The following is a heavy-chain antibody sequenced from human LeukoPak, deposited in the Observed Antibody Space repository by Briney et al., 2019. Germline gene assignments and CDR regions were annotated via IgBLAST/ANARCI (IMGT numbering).Heavy chain of an antibody. CDR1: GGTFSSYT. CDR3: AREKDTVTTYWFDP. D-gene: IGHD4-17*01. Sequence: GSSVKVSCKASGGTFSSYTISWVRQAPGQGLEWMGRIIPILGIANYAQKFQGGVTITADKSTSTAYMELSSLRSEDTAVYYRAREKDTVTTYWFDPWGQGTLVTVSS. V-gene: IGHV1-69*04. CDR2: IIPILGIA. J-gene: IGHJ5*02.